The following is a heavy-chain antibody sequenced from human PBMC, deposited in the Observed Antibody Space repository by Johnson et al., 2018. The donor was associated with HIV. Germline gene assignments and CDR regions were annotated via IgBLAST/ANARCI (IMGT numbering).Heavy chain of an antibody. J-gene: IGHJ3*02. Sequence: QVQLVESGGGVVQPGRSLRLSCAASGFTFRSYPMHWVRQAPGKGLEWVAVISYDGSNKYYADSVKGRFTISRDNSKNTLYVQMNSLRAEDTALYYCARGGGQWLVPWVLGAFDIWGPGTMVTVSS. V-gene: IGHV3-30-3*01. CDR2: ISYDGSNK. D-gene: IGHD6-19*01. CDR3: ARGGGQWLVPWVLGAFDI. CDR1: GFTFRSYP.